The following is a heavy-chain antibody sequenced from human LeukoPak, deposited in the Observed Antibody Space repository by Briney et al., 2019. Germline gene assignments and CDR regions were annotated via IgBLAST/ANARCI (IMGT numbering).Heavy chain of an antibody. CDR3: ARENNYYDSSGYSFDY. J-gene: IGHJ4*02. Sequence: GGSLRLSCAVSGFTFSDYYMSWIRQAPGKGLEWVSYISSSGSTIYYADSVKGRFTISRDNAKNSLYLQMNSLRAEDTAVYYCARENNYYDSSGYSFDYWGQGTLVTVSS. V-gene: IGHV3-11*01. D-gene: IGHD3-22*01. CDR1: GFTFSDYY. CDR2: ISSSGSTI.